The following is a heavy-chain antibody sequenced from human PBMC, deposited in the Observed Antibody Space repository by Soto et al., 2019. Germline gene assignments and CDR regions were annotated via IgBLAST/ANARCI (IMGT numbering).Heavy chain of an antibody. CDR2: IYYSGST. CDR3: ARSGYSYGPNPLLY. V-gene: IGHV4-31*03. J-gene: IGHJ4*02. Sequence: QVQLQESGPGLVKPSQTLSLTCTVSGGSISSGGYYWSWIRQHPGKGLEWIGYIYYSGSTYYNPSLKSRVTITVDTSKIQFSLKLSSVTAAHTAVYYCARSGYSYGPNPLLYWGQVTLVTVSS. D-gene: IGHD5-18*01. CDR1: GGSISSGGYY.